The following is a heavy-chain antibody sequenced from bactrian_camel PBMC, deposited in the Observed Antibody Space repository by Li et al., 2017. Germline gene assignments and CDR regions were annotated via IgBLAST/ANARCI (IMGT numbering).Heavy chain of an antibody. D-gene: IGHD3*01. CDR2: VYADGIRI. CDR3: AAAGFRLGYKCFSGSWPY. CDR1: GFSFSSYG. J-gene: IGHJ4*01. Sequence: VQLVESGGDLVHTGGSLRLSCAASGFSFSSYGMSWVRQTPGNGLEWISSVYADGIRIYYADSVKGRFTISKDNAKNALYLQMNSLKPEDTGMYYCAAAGFRLGYKCFSGSWPYSGQGTRVTVS. V-gene: IGHV3S7*01.